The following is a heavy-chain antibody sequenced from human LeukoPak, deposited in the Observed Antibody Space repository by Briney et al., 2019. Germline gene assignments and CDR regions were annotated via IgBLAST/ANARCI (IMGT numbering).Heavy chain of an antibody. CDR1: GFNFMTYG. D-gene: IGHD3-22*01. V-gene: IGHV3-30*03. CDR3: ARGNYYDSRTYYRAFDI. J-gene: IGHJ3*02. Sequence: GGSLRLSCAASGFNFMTYGMHWVRQAPGKGLEWVAFISYDGGKRFFGESVKGRFTIARNNSENTVSLQMNTLKTEDTAVYYCARGNYYDSRTYYRAFDIWGQGTMVTVSS. CDR2: ISYDGGKR.